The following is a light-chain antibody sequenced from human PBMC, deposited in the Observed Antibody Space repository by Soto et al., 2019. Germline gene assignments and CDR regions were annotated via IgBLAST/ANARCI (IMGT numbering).Light chain of an antibody. CDR2: TNS. J-gene: IGLJ1*01. V-gene: IGLV1-44*01. CDR3: AAWDGSLNVYV. Sequence: QSVLTQPPSASGTPGQRVTISCSGTSSSIGSNTVNWYQQLPRTAPNVLIYTNSQRPSAGPDRFSGSKSGTSASLAISGLQPEDEADYYCAAWDGSLNVYVFGTGTKLTVL. CDR1: SSSIGSNT.